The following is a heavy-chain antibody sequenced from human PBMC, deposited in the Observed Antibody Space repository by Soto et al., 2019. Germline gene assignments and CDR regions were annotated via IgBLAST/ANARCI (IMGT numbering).Heavy chain of an antibody. V-gene: IGHV3-23*01. D-gene: IGHD6-13*01. CDR2: ISGSGGRT. Sequence: PGGSLRLSCAASGFTFSSYAMSWVRQAPGKGLEWVSAISGSGGRTYYADSVKGRFTISRDNSKNTLYLQMNSLRAEDTAVHYCAKDEQQPLGSFDYWGQGTLVTVSS. CDR3: AKDEQQPLGSFDY. J-gene: IGHJ4*02. CDR1: GFTFSSYA.